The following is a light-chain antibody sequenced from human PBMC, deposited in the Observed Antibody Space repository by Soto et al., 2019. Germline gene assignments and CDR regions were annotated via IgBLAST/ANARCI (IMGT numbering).Light chain of an antibody. V-gene: IGLV2-23*03. CDR1: SSDVGSYNL. CDR2: EGS. Sequence: QSVLTQPASVSGSPGQSITISCTGTSSDVGSYNLVSWYQQHPGKAPKLMIYEGSKRPSGVSNRFSGSKSGNTASLTISGLQAEDEVDYYCCSYADSSTFYVFGTGTKVTVL. J-gene: IGLJ1*01. CDR3: CSYADSSTFYV.